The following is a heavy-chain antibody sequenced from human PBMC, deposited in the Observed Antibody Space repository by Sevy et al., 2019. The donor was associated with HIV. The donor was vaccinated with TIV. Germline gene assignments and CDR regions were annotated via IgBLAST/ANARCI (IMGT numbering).Heavy chain of an antibody. J-gene: IGHJ6*03. Sequence: GGSLRLSCAASGFTFSSYAMHWVRQAPGKGLEWVAVISYDGSNKYYADSVKGRFTISRDNSKNTLYRQMNSLRAEDTAVYYWARDPRWGTPTSYYYYYYMDVWGKGTTVTVSS. D-gene: IGHD3-16*01. CDR1: GFTFSSYA. V-gene: IGHV3-30-3*01. CDR3: ARDPRWGTPTSYYYYYYMDV. CDR2: ISYDGSNK.